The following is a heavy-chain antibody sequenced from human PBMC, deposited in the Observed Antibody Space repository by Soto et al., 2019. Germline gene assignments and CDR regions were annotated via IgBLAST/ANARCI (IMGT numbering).Heavy chain of an antibody. V-gene: IGHV4-59*01. Sequence: PSETLSLTCTVSGGSISSYYWSWIRQPPGKGLEWIGYIYYSGSTNYNPSLKSRVTISVDTSKNQFSLKLSSVTAADTAVYYCARGRPDYYDTHGGAFDIWGQGTMVTVSS. CDR3: ARGRPDYYDTHGGAFDI. D-gene: IGHD3-22*01. CDR1: GGSISSYY. J-gene: IGHJ3*02. CDR2: IYYSGST.